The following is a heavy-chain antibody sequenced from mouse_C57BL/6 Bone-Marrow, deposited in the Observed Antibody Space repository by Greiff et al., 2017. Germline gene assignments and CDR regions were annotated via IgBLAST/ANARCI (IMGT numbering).Heavy chain of an antibody. Sequence: QVHVKQSGAELARPGASVKLSCKASGYTFTSYGISWVKQRTGQGLEWIGEIYPRSGNTYYNEKFKGKATLTADKSSSTAYMELRSLTSEDSAVYFCSRMSNYHYYAMDYWGQGTSVTVSS. CDR3: SRMSNYHYYAMDY. CDR1: GYTFTSYG. J-gene: IGHJ4*01. CDR2: IYPRSGNT. V-gene: IGHV1-81*01. D-gene: IGHD2-5*01.